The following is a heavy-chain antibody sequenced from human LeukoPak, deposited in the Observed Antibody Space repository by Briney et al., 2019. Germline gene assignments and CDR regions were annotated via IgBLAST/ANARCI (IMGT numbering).Heavy chain of an antibody. CDR3: ARDRTSGSYLYYFDY. CDR1: GGTFRSYA. J-gene: IGHJ4*02. CDR2: IIPIFGTA. Sequence: SVKVSCKASGGTFRSYAISWVRQAPGQGLEWMGGIIPIFGTANYAQKFQGRVTMTRDTSISTAYMELSRLRSDDTAVYYCARDRTSGSYLYYFDYWGQGTLVTVSS. V-gene: IGHV1-69*05. D-gene: IGHD1-26*01.